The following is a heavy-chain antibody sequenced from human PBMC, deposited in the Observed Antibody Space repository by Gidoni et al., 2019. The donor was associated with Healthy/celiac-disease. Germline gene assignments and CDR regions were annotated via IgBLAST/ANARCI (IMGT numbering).Heavy chain of an antibody. D-gene: IGHD3-22*01. CDR3: ARMNLDYYDSSGYHNWFDP. CDR2: IIPIFGTA. J-gene: IGHJ5*02. CDR1: GGTFSSYA. Sequence: QVQLVQSGAEVQKPGSSVKFSCKASGGTFSSYAISWVRQAPGQGLEWMGGIIPIFGTANYAQKFQGRVTITADKSTSTAYMELSSLRSEDTAVYYCARMNLDYYDSSGYHNWFDPWGQGTLVTVSS. V-gene: IGHV1-69*06.